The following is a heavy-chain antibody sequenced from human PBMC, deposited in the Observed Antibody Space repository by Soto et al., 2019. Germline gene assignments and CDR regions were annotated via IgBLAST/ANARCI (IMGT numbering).Heavy chain of an antibody. CDR1: GGSIGTYY. CDR2: IYYRGNT. Sequence: PSETLSLTCTVSGGSIGTYYWSWIRQPPGKGLEWIGYIYYRGNTTYNPSLNSRVTMSVDTSQNHFSLRLTSVTAADTGVYYCGRAPGSWGQGNLVTVS. D-gene: IGHD5-12*01. CDR3: GRAPGS. V-gene: IGHV4-59*08. J-gene: IGHJ5*02.